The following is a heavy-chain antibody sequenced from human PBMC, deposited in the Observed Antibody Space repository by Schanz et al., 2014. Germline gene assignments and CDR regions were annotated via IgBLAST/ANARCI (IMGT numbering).Heavy chain of an antibody. J-gene: IGHJ5*02. Sequence: QVQLVQSGAEVKKPGASVKVSCKASGYTFTSYGISWVRQAPGRGLQWMGIINPSDGTKWCPEKFQGRLTMTRDTSTSTVFMELSRLRSDDTAVYYCARDDRFVEWSLLGSWGQGTLVTVSS. V-gene: IGHV1-46*01. CDR3: ARDDRFVEWSLLGS. CDR1: GYTFTSYG. D-gene: IGHD3-3*01. CDR2: INPSDGTK.